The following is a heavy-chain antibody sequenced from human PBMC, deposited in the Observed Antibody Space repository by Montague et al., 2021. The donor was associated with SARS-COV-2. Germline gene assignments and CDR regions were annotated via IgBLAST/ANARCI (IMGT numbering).Heavy chain of an antibody. CDR1: GGSFSGYY. J-gene: IGHJ6*02. D-gene: IGHD2-2*01. V-gene: IGHV4-34*01. CDR3: ARGFRSVVPAVLGVAFYYYCDMDV. CDR2: INHSEST. Sequence: SETLSLTCAVSGGSFSGYYWSWICLPPGTGMGWIGEINHSESTNXNPSLTRQVTISVAMSKNQFSLKLSSVTAADTAVYFCARGFRSVVPAVLGVAFYYYCDMDVWGQGTPVTVSS.